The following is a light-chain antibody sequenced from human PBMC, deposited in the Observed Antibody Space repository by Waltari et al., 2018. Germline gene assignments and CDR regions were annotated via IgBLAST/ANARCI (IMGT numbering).Light chain of an antibody. CDR1: QSVRSNY. CDR3: QPYGSSPRT. J-gene: IGKJ1*01. CDR2: AAS. Sequence: IELTQSPGTLSLSAGERATLSCRASQSVRSNYLTWYQQKPGQAPRLLIYAASSRATGIPDAYSGSVSGTGFTLTIRRLEPEDFAVYYCQPYGSSPRTFGPGTKVEIQ. V-gene: IGKV3-20*01.